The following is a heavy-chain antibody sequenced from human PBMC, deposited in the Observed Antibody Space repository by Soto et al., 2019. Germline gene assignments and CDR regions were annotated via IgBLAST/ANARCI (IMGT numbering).Heavy chain of an antibody. J-gene: IGHJ4*02. D-gene: IGHD2-8*01. CDR2: TYYRSKWYN. CDR1: GDSVSSNSAA. CDR3: AGKPNALSYFDY. Sequence: SQTLSLTCAISGDSVSSNSAAWNWIRQSPSRGLEWLGRTYYRSKWYNDHAVSVKSRITINPDTSKNQFSLQLNSVTPEDTAVYFCAGKPNALSYFDYWGQGALVTVSS. V-gene: IGHV6-1*01.